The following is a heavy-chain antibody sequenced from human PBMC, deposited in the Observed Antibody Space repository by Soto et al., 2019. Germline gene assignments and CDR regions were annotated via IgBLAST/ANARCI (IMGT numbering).Heavy chain of an antibody. J-gene: IGHJ4*02. CDR3: AKDVGVLRRGYLDY. Sequence: GGSLRLSCAASVFTFSCYGMHWVRQAPGKGLEWVAFISYDGSNKWYADSVKGRLTISRDNSKNTLYLQMNSLRTEDTAVCYCAKDVGVLRRGYLDYWGQGTLVTVSS. CDR2: ISYDGSNK. CDR1: VFTFSCYG. D-gene: IGHD2-21*01. V-gene: IGHV3-30*18.